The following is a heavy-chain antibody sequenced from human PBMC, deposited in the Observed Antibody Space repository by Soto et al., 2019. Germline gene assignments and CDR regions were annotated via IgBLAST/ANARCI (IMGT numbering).Heavy chain of an antibody. CDR2: IYHSGST. Sequence: NPSETLSLTCAVSAGSITSGGYSWSWIRQPPGKGLEWIGYIYHSGSTYYNPSLKSRVTISVDRSKNQFSLKLSSVTAADTAVYYCARDGGYSYGYFDYWGQGTLVTVSS. J-gene: IGHJ4*02. CDR3: ARDGGYSYGYFDY. D-gene: IGHD5-18*01. V-gene: IGHV4-30-2*01. CDR1: AGSITSGGYS.